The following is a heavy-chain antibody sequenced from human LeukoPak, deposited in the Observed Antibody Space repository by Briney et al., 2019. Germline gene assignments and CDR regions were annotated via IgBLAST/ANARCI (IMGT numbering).Heavy chain of an antibody. CDR3: SISQEDYYGSGSYRY. D-gene: IGHD3-10*01. CDR2: IRSKASNYAT. V-gene: IGHV3-73*01. Sequence: PGGSLRLSCAASGFTFSGSAMHWVRQASGKGLEWVGRIRSKASNYATAYAASVKGRFTISRDDSKNTAYLQMNSLKTEDTAVYYCSISQEDYYGSGSYRYWGQGTLVTVSS. J-gene: IGHJ4*02. CDR1: GFTFSGSA.